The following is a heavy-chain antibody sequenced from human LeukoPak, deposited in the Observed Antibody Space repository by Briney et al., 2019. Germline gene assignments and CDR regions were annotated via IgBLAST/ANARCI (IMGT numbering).Heavy chain of an antibody. CDR2: VSGSGDST. V-gene: IGHV3-23*01. Sequence: GGSLRLSCAASGFTFSSYAMSWVRQAPGRGLEWVSTVSGSGDSTYYADSVKGRFTISRDNSKNTLYLQMNSLRPEDTAVYYCPKGCASTSCYTSEYWGQGTLVTVSS. CDR3: PKGCASTSCYTSEY. J-gene: IGHJ4*02. D-gene: IGHD2-2*02. CDR1: GFTFSSYA.